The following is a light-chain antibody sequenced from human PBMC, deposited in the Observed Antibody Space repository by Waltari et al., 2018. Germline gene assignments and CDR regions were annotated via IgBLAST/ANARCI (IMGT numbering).Light chain of an antibody. V-gene: IGLV2-14*01. CDR2: EVR. CDR3: SSYTSSNTV. CDR1: NSDVGGYDY. J-gene: IGLJ2*01. Sequence: QSALTQPASVSGSPGQSITISCTGTNSDVGGYDYVSWYQQHPGKAPKLMIYEVRNRPSGVSSRVSGSKAGNTASLTISGLQSEDEADYYCSSYTSSNTVFGGGTKLTVL.